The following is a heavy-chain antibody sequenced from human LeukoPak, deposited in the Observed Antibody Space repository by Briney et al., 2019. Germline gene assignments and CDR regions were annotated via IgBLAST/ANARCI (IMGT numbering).Heavy chain of an antibody. V-gene: IGHV3-7*03. J-gene: IGHJ5*01. CDR2: IKQDGSEK. CDR3: ARDKEEGATKFDS. Sequence: GGSLRLSCAASGFTFDKCWMSWVRQTPGKGLEWVANIKQDGSEKYYLDSVKGRFTISRDNARRSLYLQMTFLGTEDTAVYYCARDKEEGATKFDSWGQGTLVTVSS. D-gene: IGHD1-26*01. CDR1: GFTFDKCW.